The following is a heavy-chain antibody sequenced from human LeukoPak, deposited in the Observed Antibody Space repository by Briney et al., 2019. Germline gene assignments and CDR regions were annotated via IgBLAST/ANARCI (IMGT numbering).Heavy chain of an antibody. V-gene: IGHV4-59*08. D-gene: IGHD5-12*01. CDR1: GGSISSYH. CDR3: ARGGYSGYDYLDY. J-gene: IGHJ4*02. CDR2: IYSSGST. Sequence: PSETLSLTCTVSGGSISSYHWSWIRQPPGKGLEWIGYIYSSGSTKYNPSLESRVTISVDTSKNHFSLRLSSVTAADTAVYFCARGGYSGYDYLDYWGQGTLVTVSS.